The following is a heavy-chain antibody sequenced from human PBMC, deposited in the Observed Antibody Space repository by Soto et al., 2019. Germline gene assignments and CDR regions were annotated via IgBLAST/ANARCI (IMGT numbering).Heavy chain of an antibody. J-gene: IGHJ4*02. Sequence: QVQLVQSGAEVKKPGSSVKVSCKASGGTFSSYAISWVRQAPGQGLEWMGGIIPIFGTANYAQKFQGRVTITADESTSKAYMELSRLRSEDTAVYYFALGTATERKFDYWGQGTLVTVSS. V-gene: IGHV1-69*01. CDR3: ALGTATERKFDY. CDR1: GGTFSSYA. D-gene: IGHD2-15*01. CDR2: IIPIFGTA.